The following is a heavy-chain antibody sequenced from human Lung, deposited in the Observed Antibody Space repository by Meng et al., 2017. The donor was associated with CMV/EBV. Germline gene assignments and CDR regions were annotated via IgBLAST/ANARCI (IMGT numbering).Heavy chain of an antibody. Sequence: QAQLRESGPARVKPSEPLSLTCAVSGDSITNHNWWAWVRQPPGKGLEWIGEIPHRGSSAYNPSLKSRVSMSIDKSKNQFSLKLTSVTAADTAVYHCLRRSGGSVWGQGTLVTVSS. J-gene: IGHJ1*01. CDR2: IPHRGSS. V-gene: IGHV4-4*02. D-gene: IGHD3-10*01. CDR3: LRRSGGSV. CDR1: GDSITNHNW.